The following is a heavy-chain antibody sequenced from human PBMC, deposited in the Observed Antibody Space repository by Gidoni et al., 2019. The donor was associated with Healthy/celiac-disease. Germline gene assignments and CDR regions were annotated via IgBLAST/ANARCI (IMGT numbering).Heavy chain of an antibody. CDR1: GFTFSSYA. V-gene: IGHV3-23*01. CDR3: AKEYRGVRGVIGY. J-gene: IGHJ4*02. CDR2: ISGSGGST. Sequence: EVQLLESGGGLVQPGGSLRLPCAASGFTFSSYALSWVRQAPGKGLEGVSAISGSGGSTYYADSGKGRFTISRDNSKNTLYLQMNSLRAEDTAVYYCAKEYRGVRGVIGYWGQGTLVTVSS. D-gene: IGHD3-10*01.